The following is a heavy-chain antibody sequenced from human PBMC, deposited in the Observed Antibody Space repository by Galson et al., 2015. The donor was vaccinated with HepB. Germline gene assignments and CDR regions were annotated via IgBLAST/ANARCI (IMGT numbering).Heavy chain of an antibody. V-gene: IGHV1-69*13. D-gene: IGHD2-21*02. Sequence: SVKVSCKASGGTFSNYAISWVRQAPGLGLEWMGGIIPIFGSANYTQKFQGRVTITADESTSTAYMELSSLRSEDTAVYYCARDHFVVVTAFEMGVNWFDPWGQGTLVTVSS. CDR1: GGTFSNYA. CDR2: IIPIFGSA. J-gene: IGHJ5*02. CDR3: ARDHFVVVTAFEMGVNWFDP.